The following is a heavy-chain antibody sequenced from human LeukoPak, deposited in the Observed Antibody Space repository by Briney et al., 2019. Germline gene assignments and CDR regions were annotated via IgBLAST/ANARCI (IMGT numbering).Heavy chain of an antibody. CDR3: ARGPRVDYAFDV. D-gene: IGHD3-3*01. J-gene: IGHJ3*01. CDR2: ISAYNDNT. V-gene: IGHV1-18*01. CDR1: GYTFTSYG. Sequence: ASMKVSCKASGYTFTSYGISWVRQAPGQRLEWMGWISAYNDNTKYAQKFQGRVTMTTDTSTSTAYMELRSLRSDDTAVYYCARGPRVDYAFDVWGQGTMVTVSS.